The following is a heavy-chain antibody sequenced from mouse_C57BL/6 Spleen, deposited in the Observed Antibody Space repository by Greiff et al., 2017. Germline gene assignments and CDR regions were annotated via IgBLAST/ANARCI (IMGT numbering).Heavy chain of an antibody. Sequence: EVKLMESGEGLVKPGGSLKLSCAASGFTFSSYAMSWVRQTPEKRLEWVAYISSGGDYIYYADTVKGRFTISRDNARNTLYLQMSSLKSEDTAMYYCTRDLNYGTMDYWGQGTSVTVSS. D-gene: IGHD1-2*01. CDR2: ISSGGDYI. J-gene: IGHJ4*01. V-gene: IGHV5-9-1*02. CDR1: GFTFSSYA. CDR3: TRDLNYGTMDY.